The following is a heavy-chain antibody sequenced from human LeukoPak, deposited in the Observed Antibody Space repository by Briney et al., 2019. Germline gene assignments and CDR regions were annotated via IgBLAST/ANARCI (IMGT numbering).Heavy chain of an antibody. V-gene: IGHV1-69*04. D-gene: IGHD2-21*02. CDR1: GGTFSRFA. CDR2: IIPNFGVT. J-gene: IGHJ2*01. CDR3: AREGGEFCCGGACHHWYFDL. Sequence: VASVRVSCKASGGTFSRFAITWVRQAPGQGLEWMGRIIPNFGVTNYAPKFQGRVTITADKSTGTAYMELSSLRSEDTAVYYCAREGGEFCCGGACHHWYFDLWGRGTLVTVSS.